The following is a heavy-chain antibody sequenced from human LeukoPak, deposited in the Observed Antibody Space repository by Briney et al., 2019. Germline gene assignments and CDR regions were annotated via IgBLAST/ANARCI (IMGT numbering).Heavy chain of an antibody. CDR1: GFTVRSHY. CDR3: ASGEMATIYNDY. Sequence: GGSLSLSCAASGFTVRSHYMSWVRQAPGKGLEWVSVIYSGGSTYYADSVKGRFTISRDNSKNTLYLQMNSLRAEDTAVYYCASGEMATIYNDYWGQGTLVTVST. D-gene: IGHD5-24*01. CDR2: IYSGGST. V-gene: IGHV3-66*02. J-gene: IGHJ4*02.